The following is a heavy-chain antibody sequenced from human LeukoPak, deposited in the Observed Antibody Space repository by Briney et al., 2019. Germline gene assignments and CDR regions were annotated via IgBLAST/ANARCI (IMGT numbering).Heavy chain of an antibody. CDR1: GFTFSSYG. D-gene: IGHD3-16*01. CDR3: ATDQRMRLAEFVFTNFDI. V-gene: IGHV3-30*03. J-gene: IGHJ3*02. CDR2: MSYDGSKK. Sequence: GGSLRLYCAASGFTFSSYGMHWVRQAPGKGLEWVALMSYDGSKKYYVDSVKGRFTISRDGSRNTLYLQMNSLRGEDTAVYYCATDQRMRLAEFVFTNFDIWGQGTGVTVSS.